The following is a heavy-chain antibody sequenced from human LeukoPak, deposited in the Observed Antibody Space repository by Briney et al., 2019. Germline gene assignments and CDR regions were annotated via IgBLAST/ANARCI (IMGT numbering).Heavy chain of an antibody. Sequence: SVKVSCKASGGTFSSYAISWVRQAPGQGLEWMGGIIPIFGTANYAQKFQGRVTITADESTSTAYMELSSLRSEDTAVYYCASLRPYYYDSSGYPWGQGTLVTVSS. CDR3: ASLRPYYYDSSGYP. CDR1: GGTFSSYA. J-gene: IGHJ5*02. D-gene: IGHD3-22*01. CDR2: IIPIFGTA. V-gene: IGHV1-69*13.